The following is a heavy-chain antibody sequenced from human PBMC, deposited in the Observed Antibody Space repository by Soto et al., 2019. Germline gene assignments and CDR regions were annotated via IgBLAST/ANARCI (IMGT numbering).Heavy chain of an antibody. J-gene: IGHJ4*02. CDR1: GGSISSSSYY. CDR3: ARLNFWSGQPLDY. CDR2: IYYSGST. V-gene: IGHV4-39*01. Sequence: TCTVSGGSISSSSYYWGWIRQPPGKGLEWIGSIYYSGSTYYNPSLKSRVTISVDTSKNQFSLKLSSVTAADTTVYYCARLNFWSGQPLDYWGQGTLVTVSS. D-gene: IGHD3-3*01.